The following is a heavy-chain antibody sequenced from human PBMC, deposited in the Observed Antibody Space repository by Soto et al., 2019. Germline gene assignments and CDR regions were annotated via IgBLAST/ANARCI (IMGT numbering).Heavy chain of an antibody. CDR2: IYYSGST. Sequence: QVQLQESGPGLVKPSQTLPLTCTVSGGSISSGGYYWSWIRQHPGKGLEWIGYIYYSGSTYYNPSLKSRVTISVDTSKNQFSLKLSSVTAADTAVYYCARDLRTTVTTNSFDIWGQGTMVTVSS. CDR1: GGSISSGGYY. CDR3: ARDLRTTVTTNSFDI. J-gene: IGHJ3*02. D-gene: IGHD4-17*01. V-gene: IGHV4-31*03.